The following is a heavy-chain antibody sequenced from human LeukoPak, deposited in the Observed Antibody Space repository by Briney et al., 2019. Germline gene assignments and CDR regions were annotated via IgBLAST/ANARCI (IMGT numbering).Heavy chain of an antibody. D-gene: IGHD1-20*01. CDR3: ARRRYNWNAIDY. Sequence: GGSLRLSCAASGFTFSDYYMSWIRQAPGKGLEWVSYISSSGNIIYYADSVKGRFTISRDNAKNSLYLQMNSLRAEDTAVYYCARRRYNWNAIDYWGQGTLVTVSS. CDR1: GFTFSDYY. CDR2: ISSSGNII. J-gene: IGHJ4*02. V-gene: IGHV3-11*01.